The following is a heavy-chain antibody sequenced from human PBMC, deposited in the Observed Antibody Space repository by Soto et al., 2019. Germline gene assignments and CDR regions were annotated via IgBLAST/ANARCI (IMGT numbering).Heavy chain of an antibody. CDR2: INHNGST. CDR1: GGSFSGYY. V-gene: IGHV4-34*01. D-gene: IGHD3-10*01. CDR3: ARGQGVSKIVDY. J-gene: IGHJ4*02. Sequence: QVQLQQWGAGLLKPSETLSLTCAVYGGSFSGYYWSWIRQPPGKGLEWIGEINHNGSTNYNPSLKSRVAISVDTSKHQFSLKLSSVTAADTAVYYCARGQGVSKIVDYWGQGTLDTVSS.